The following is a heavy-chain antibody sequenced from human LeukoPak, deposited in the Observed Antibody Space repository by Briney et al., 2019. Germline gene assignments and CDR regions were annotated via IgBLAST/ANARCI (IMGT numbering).Heavy chain of an antibody. J-gene: IGHJ4*02. Sequence: GASVKVSCKASGYTFTGYYMHWVRQAPGQGLEWMGWINPNSGGTNYAQKFQGRVTMTRDTSISTAYMELSRLRSDDTAVYYCARDLWGFGYCSSTSCYFFDYWGQGTLVTVSS. CDR2: INPNSGGT. CDR1: GYTFTGYY. CDR3: ARDLWGFGYCSSTSCYFFDY. V-gene: IGHV1-2*02. D-gene: IGHD2-2*01.